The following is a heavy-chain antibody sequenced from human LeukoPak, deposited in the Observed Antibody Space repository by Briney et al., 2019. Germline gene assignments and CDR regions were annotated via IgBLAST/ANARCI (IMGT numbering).Heavy chain of an antibody. D-gene: IGHD1-26*01. V-gene: IGHV3-23*01. CDR3: AKVDSECCGGY. Sequence: GGSLRLTCAASGFTFSSYAMSWVRQAPGKGLEWVSAISGSGGSTYYADSVKGRFTISRDNSKNTLCLQMNSLRAEDTAVYYCAKVDSECCGGYWGQGTLVTVSS. J-gene: IGHJ4*02. CDR2: ISGSGGST. CDR1: GFTFSSYA.